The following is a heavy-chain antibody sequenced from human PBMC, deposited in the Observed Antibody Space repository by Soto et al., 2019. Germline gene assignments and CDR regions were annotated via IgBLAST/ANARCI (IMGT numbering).Heavy chain of an antibody. Sequence: XETLSLTFTIFGGSIDSYDWSWIRQAPGKGLEWIGHISDRGTTTYNPSLGSRVTISVDTSRNLFSLKLSSVTVADTAVYFCARDRCTSRAKWFDTWGPGTLVTVSS. V-gene: IGHV4-59*12. CDR1: GGSIDSYD. D-gene: IGHD3-16*02. J-gene: IGHJ5*02. CDR3: ARDRCTSRAKWFDT. CDR2: ISDRGTT.